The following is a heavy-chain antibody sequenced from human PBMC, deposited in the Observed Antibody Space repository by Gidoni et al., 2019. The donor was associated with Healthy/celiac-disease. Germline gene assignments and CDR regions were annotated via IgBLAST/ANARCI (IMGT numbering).Heavy chain of an antibody. CDR2: IYYSGST. V-gene: IGHV4-59*01. Sequence: PGLVKPSETLSLTCTVSGGSISSYYWSWIRQPPGKGMEWSGYIYYSGSTNYNPSLKSRVTISVDKSKNQFALKRSSVTAADTAVYYCAREHKGGTDPWGQGTLVTVSS. J-gene: IGHJ5*02. CDR3: AREHKGGTDP. CDR1: GGSISSYY. D-gene: IGHD2-15*01.